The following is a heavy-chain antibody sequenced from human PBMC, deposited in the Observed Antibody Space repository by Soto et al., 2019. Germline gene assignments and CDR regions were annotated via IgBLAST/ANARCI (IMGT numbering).Heavy chain of an antibody. CDR2: INHSGST. CDR1: GGSFSGYY. D-gene: IGHD1-26*01. CDR3: ARAKGGSLGGYYYGMDV. V-gene: IGHV4-34*01. J-gene: IGHJ6*02. Sequence: PSETLSLTCAVYGGSFSGYYWSWIRQPPGKGLEWIVEINHSGSTNYNPSLKSRVTISVDTSKNQFSLKLSSVAAADTAVYYCARAKGGSLGGYYYGMDVWGQGTTVTVSS.